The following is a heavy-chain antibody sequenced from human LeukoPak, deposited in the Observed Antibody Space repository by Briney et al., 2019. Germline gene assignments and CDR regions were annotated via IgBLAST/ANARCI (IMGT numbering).Heavy chain of an antibody. J-gene: IGHJ4*02. CDR1: GGSISSYY. D-gene: IGHD4-17*01. V-gene: IGHV4-59*01. Sequence: PSETLSLTCTVSGGSISSYYWSWIRQPPGKALEWIGYIYYRGSPNYNPSLKSRVTISIDTSKNPFSLRLSSVTAADTAVYYCARDGGDEILDYWGQGTLVTVSS. CDR2: IYYRGSP. CDR3: ARDGGDEILDY.